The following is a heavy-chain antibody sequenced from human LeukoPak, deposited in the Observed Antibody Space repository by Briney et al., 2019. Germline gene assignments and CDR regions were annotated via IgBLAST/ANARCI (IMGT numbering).Heavy chain of an antibody. J-gene: IGHJ4*02. CDR2: INASNGNT. D-gene: IGHD6-13*01. V-gene: IGHV1-3*01. Sequence: ASVKVSCKASGYTFTSYAMHWVRQASGQRLEWMGWINASNGNTKYSQKFQGRVTITRDTSASTAYMELSSLRSEDTAVYYRAGSWIAARFDYWGQGTLVTVSS. CDR1: GYTFTSYA. CDR3: AGSWIAARFDY.